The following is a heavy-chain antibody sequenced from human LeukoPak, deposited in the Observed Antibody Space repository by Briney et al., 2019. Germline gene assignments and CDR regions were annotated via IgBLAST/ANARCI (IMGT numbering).Heavy chain of an antibody. J-gene: IGHJ4*02. CDR1: AGSTSSRSHY. CDR2: IYYSGTT. V-gene: IGHV4-39*07. Sequence: SETLSPTCTVAAGSTSSRSHYWCWIRQPPWKGLEGLGMIYYSGTTNYNHSLKSRVTISVDTSKNPFSLKLTSVTAADTAVYYCARGGSHWIDYWGQGTLVTVSS. CDR3: ARGGSHWIDY. D-gene: IGHD1-1*01.